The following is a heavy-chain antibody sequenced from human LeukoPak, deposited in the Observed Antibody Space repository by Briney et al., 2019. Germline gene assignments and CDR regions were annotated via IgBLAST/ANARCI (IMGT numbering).Heavy chain of an antibody. CDR1: GGSISSYY. CDR3: ARGRGGSSSSFDY. J-gene: IGHJ4*02. D-gene: IGHD6-13*01. CDR2: IYYSGST. Sequence: SETLSLTCTVSGGSISSYYWSWIRQPPGKGLEWIGYIYYSGSTNYNPPLKSRVTISVDTSKKQFSLKLSSVTAADTAGYYCARGRGGSSSSFDYWGQGTLVTVSS. V-gene: IGHV4-59*01.